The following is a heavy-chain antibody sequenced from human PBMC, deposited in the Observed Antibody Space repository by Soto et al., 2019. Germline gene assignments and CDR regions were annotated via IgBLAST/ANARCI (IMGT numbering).Heavy chain of an antibody. V-gene: IGHV3-21*04. CDR2: VSFRGDI. D-gene: IGHD6-19*01. J-gene: IGHJ4*02. CDR1: GFMFSSYT. Sequence: EVQLVESGGGLVKPGGSLRLSCTASGFMFSSYTMNWVRQAPGKGLEWVSSVSFRGDIYYADSLEGRFTISRDDAKNSLYLQMSSLRPEDTALYFCAKDMWLAGGFLDSWGQGTLVTVSS. CDR3: AKDMWLAGGFLDS.